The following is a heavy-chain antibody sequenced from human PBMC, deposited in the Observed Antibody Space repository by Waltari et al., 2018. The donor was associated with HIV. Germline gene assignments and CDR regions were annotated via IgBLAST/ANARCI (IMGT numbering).Heavy chain of an antibody. J-gene: IGHJ4*02. CDR3: ARAPYDFWSGYPYYFDY. D-gene: IGHD3-3*01. Sequence: QSGAEVKKPGASVKVSCKASGYTFTGYYMHWVRQAPGQGLEWMGWINPNSGGTNYAQKFQGWVTMTRDTSISTAYMELSRLRSDDTAVYYCARAPYDFWSGYPYYFDYWGQGTLVTVSS. CDR1: GYTFTGYY. CDR2: INPNSGGT. V-gene: IGHV1-2*04.